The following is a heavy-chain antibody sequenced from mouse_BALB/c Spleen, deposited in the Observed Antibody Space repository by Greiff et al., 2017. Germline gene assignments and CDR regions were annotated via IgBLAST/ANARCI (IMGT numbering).Heavy chain of an antibody. CDR3: ARDYYYGSSPPYAMDY. D-gene: IGHD1-1*01. CDR2: IRNKANGYTT. Sequence: EVQLVESGGGLVQPGGSLRLSCATSGFTFTDYYMSWVRQPPGKALEWLGFIRNKANGYTTEYSASVKGRFTISRDNSQSILYLQMNTLRAEDSATYYCARDYYYGSSPPYAMDYWGQGTSVTVSS. J-gene: IGHJ4*01. CDR1: GFTFTDYY. V-gene: IGHV7-3*02.